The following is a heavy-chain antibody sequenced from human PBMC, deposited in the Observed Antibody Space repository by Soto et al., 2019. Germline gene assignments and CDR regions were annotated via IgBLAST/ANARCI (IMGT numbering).Heavy chain of an antibody. V-gene: IGHV4-34*01. D-gene: IGHD2-15*01. CDR1: GGSFSGYY. J-gene: IGHJ6*03. CDR2: INHSGST. Sequence: SETLSLTCAVYGGSFSGYYWSWIRQPPGKGLERIGEINHSGSTNYNPSLKIRVTISVDTSKNQFSLKLSSVTAADTAVYYFARGRYFSGGSCYGLLYYYYYYMDVWGKGTTVTVS. CDR3: ARGRYFSGGSCYGLLYYYYYYMDV.